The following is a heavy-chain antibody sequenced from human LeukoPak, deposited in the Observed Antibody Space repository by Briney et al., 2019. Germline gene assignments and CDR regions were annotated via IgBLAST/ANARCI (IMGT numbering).Heavy chain of an antibody. Sequence: ASVKVSCKASQYTFTDYYILWVRQAPGQGLEWMGWIHPNSGATTYAQKFQGRATLTRDTSINTAYMELSGLRSDDTAVYYCTREDYWGQGTLVTVSS. CDR2: IHPNSGAT. J-gene: IGHJ4*02. V-gene: IGHV1-2*02. CDR3: TREDY. CDR1: QYTFTDYY.